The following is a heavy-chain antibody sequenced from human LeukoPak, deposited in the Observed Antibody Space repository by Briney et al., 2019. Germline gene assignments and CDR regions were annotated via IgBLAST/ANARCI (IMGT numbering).Heavy chain of an antibody. J-gene: IGHJ4*02. Sequence: GGSLRLSCAASGFTFSSYAMSWVRQAPGKGLEWVSAISGSGGSTYYADSVKGRFTISRDNSKNTLYLQMNSLRAEDTAVYYCAKGALRYRSGWYVFAYWGQGTLVTVSS. CDR1: GFTFSSYA. CDR3: AKGALRYRSGWYVFAY. CDR2: ISGSGGST. V-gene: IGHV3-23*01. D-gene: IGHD6-19*01.